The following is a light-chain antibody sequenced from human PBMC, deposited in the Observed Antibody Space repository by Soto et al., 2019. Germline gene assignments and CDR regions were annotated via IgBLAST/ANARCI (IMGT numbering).Light chain of an antibody. Sequence: DIQMTQSPSSLSASVGDRVTITCRASQNIRNYLNWYQKRPGKTPYLLVYAASNLRGGVPSRFSGSGSGTVFTLIINSLQPEDFATYYCQQIHSTSSYTLGQGTRVDIK. J-gene: IGKJ2*01. CDR3: QQIHSTSSYT. CDR1: QNIRNY. V-gene: IGKV1-39*01. CDR2: AAS.